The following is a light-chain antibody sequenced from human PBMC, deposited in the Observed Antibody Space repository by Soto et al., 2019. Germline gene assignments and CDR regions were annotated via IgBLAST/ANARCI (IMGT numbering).Light chain of an antibody. CDR2: KAS. CDR3: QQYSSYPYT. Sequence: DIQMTQSPSTLSASVGDRVTITCRASQSISSWLAWYQQKPGTAPKLLIYKASSLQSGVPSRFSGSGSATEFTLTISSLQHDDFATYYCQQYSSYPYTFGQWTKLEIK. V-gene: IGKV1-5*03. CDR1: QSISSW. J-gene: IGKJ2*01.